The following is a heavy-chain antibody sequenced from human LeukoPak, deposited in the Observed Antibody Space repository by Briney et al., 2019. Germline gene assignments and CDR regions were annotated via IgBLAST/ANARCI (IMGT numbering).Heavy chain of an antibody. CDR1: GYTFTNYY. J-gene: IGHJ4*02. Sequence: ASVKVSCKTSGYTFTNYYMHWVRQAPGQGLEWMGIINPSGTSTTYAQKFQGRVTMTRDTSTSTDFMELSSLRPEDTAVYHCARHDLGGASPFDYWGQGTLVTVSS. CDR3: ARHDLGGASPFDY. CDR2: INPSGTST. V-gene: IGHV1-46*01. D-gene: IGHD2-21*01.